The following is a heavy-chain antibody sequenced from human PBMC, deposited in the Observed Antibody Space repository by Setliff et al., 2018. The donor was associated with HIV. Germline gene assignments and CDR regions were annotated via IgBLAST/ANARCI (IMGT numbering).Heavy chain of an antibody. J-gene: IGHJ6*02. V-gene: IGHV3-48*01. Sequence: PGGSLRLSCAASGFTFSDCSMNWVRQAPGKGLEWISYITSTGSTIFYADSVKGRFTISRENARNSLYLQMNSLRVGDTAVYYCAREIRTVYTGGHYFYGIDVWGQGTAVTVSS. CDR1: GFTFSDCS. CDR2: ITSTGSTI. CDR3: AREIRTVYTGGHYFYGIDV. D-gene: IGHD3-16*01.